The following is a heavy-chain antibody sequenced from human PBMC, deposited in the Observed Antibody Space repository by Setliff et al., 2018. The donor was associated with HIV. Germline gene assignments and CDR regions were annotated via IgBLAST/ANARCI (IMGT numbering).Heavy chain of an antibody. CDR3: AGSILTGYYTFGADY. V-gene: IGHV1-46*01. CDR1: GYTFTSYY. CDR2: IIPSGGST. D-gene: IGHD3-9*01. Sequence: SCKASGYTFTSYYMHWVRQAPGQGLEWMGIIIPSGGSTSYAQKFQGRVTMTRDTSTSTVYMELSSLRSEDTALYYCAGSILTGYYTFGADYWGQGTLVTVSS. J-gene: IGHJ4*02.